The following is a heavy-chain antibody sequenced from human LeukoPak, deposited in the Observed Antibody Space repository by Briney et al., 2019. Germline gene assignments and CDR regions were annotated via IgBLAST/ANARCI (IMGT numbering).Heavy chain of an antibody. CDR3: ARRATTERGHSYGLDF. D-gene: IGHD5-18*01. V-gene: IGHV3-23*01. CDR1: GFTFSSYG. Sequence: PGGSLRLSCAASGFTFSSYGMSWVRQAPGKGLEWVSAISSSDGSTYYADSVKGRFTISRDNSKNSLYLQMNSLRAEDTAMYYCARRATTERGHSYGLDFWGQGTLVTVSS. J-gene: IGHJ4*02. CDR2: ISSSDGST.